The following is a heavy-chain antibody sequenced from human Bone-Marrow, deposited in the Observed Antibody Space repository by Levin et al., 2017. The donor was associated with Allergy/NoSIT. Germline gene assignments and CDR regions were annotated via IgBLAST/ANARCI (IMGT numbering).Heavy chain of an antibody. D-gene: IGHD5-12*01. J-gene: IGHJ4*02. CDR3: AGGYSYGSPDSSRRYKLDF. V-gene: IGHV4-30-4*01. Sequence: SQTLSLTCTVSDFSVLSRDYYWSWVRQSPGKGLEWIGYGSYYGTTHYKSSLERRVTISVGRYGNTFSLKVYSVTSADTAVYFCAGGYSYGSPDSSRRYKLDFWGQGILVPVSS. CDR1: DFSVLSRDYY. CDR2: GSYYGTT.